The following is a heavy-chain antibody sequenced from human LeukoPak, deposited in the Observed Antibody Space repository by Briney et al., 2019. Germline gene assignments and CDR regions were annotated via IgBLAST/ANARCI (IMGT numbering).Heavy chain of an antibody. CDR1: GFTFSGYS. CDR2: ISSSSNAI. Sequence: LPGGSLRLSCAASGFTFSGYSMNWVRQAPGKGLEWLSYISSSSNAIHYADSVEGRFTISRDNSKNTLYLQMSSLRAEDTAVYYCAKSPADYGDDLFDCWGQGTLVTVSS. J-gene: IGHJ4*02. CDR3: AKSPADYGDDLFDC. V-gene: IGHV3-48*01. D-gene: IGHD4-17*01.